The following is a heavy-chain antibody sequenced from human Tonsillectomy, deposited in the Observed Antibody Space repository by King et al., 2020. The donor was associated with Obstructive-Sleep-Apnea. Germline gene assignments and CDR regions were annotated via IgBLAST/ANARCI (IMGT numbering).Heavy chain of an antibody. J-gene: IGHJ4*02. Sequence: VQLVESGGGLVQPGGSLRLSCVASGFPFNGYTMMWVRQAPGKGLEWLAYISSSADSIYYGDSVKGRFTVSRDNAKNSLFLQMNSLRVEDTAVYFCARDGGGSYDHAYWGQGTLVTVSS. D-gene: IGHD3-16*01. CDR2: ISSSADSI. CDR1: GFPFNGYT. V-gene: IGHV3-48*01. CDR3: ARDGGGSYDHAY.